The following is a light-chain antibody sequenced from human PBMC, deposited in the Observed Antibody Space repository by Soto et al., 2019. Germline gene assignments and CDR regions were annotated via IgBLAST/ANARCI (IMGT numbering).Light chain of an antibody. CDR2: GAS. J-gene: IGKJ3*01. CDR3: QQYGSSPRFT. V-gene: IGKV3-20*01. Sequence: EIVLTQSPGTLSLSPGERATLSCRASQSVSSSYLAWYQQKPGQAPRLLIYGASSRATGIPDRFSGSGSGTDFTLTISGLEPEDFAVYYCQQYGSSPRFTFGPGIKVDIK. CDR1: QSVSSSY.